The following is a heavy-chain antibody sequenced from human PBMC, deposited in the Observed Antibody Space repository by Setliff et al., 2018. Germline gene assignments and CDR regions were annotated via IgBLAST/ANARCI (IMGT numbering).Heavy chain of an antibody. CDR1: GFSLSDFGVG. CDR3: AYRRKMSARYDAFEV. CDR2: IYWDGDE. V-gene: IGHV2-5*02. J-gene: IGHJ3*01. Sequence: LVNPTQTLTLTCSFSGFSLSDFGVGVGWIRQPPGKAPEWLALIYWDGDEHYTPSLEKRLTITKDTSKNQLVLTVSNMDSMDTATYFCAYRRKMSARYDAFEVWGQGTLVTVSS. D-gene: IGHD2-15*01.